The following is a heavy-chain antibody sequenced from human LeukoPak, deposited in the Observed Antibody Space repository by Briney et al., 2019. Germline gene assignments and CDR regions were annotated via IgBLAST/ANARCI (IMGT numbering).Heavy chain of an antibody. V-gene: IGHV3-74*01. CDR2: INSDGSST. J-gene: IGHJ4*02. CDR1: GFTFSSYW. Sequence: PGGSLRLSCAASGFTFSSYWVHWVRQAPGKGLLWVSRINSDGSSTSYADSVKGRFTISRDNAKNTLYLQMDSLRAEDTAVYYCARDPSRLAVGPGGFDYWGQGTLVTVSS. CDR3: ARDPSRLAVGPGGFDY. D-gene: IGHD6-19*01.